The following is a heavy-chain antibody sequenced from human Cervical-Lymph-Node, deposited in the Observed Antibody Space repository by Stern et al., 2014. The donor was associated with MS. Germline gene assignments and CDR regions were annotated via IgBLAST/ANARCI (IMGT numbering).Heavy chain of an antibody. V-gene: IGHV1-2*06. CDR3: AREATRIVVGIDY. CDR1: GYTFTAFF. Sequence: VQLVQSGAKMQKPGASVKVSCKASGYTFTAFFIHWVRQAPGQGLEWMGRLNPNSADPTYAQNFQDRVTLTRDTSIGTAYMEFSRLTSADTAVYYCAREATRIVVGIDYWGQGTQVTVSS. CDR2: LNPNSADP. D-gene: IGHD3-22*01. J-gene: IGHJ4*02.